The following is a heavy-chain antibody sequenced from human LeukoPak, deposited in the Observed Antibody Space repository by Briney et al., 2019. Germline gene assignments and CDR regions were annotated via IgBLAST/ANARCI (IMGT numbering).Heavy chain of an antibody. Sequence: GGSLRLSCAASGFTFSSYAMTWVRQAPGKGLEWVSGISGSDRSTYYVDSVKGRFTISRDNSKNTLYLQMNSLRAEDTAVYYCARVLGTGGNRRGSFDYWGQGTLVTVSS. CDR2: ISGSDRST. CDR1: GFTFSSYA. D-gene: IGHD4-23*01. V-gene: IGHV3-23*01. J-gene: IGHJ4*02. CDR3: ARVLGTGGNRRGSFDY.